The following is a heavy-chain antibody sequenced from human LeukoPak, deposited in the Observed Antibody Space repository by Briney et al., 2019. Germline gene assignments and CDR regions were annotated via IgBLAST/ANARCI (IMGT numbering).Heavy chain of an antibody. CDR3: ARGSGRWLQQYYFDY. CDR2: IIPIFGTA. Sequence: SVKVSCKASGYTFTGYYMHWVRQAPGQGLEWMGRIIPIFGTANYAQKFQGRVTITTDESTSTAYMELSSLRSEDTAVYYCARGSGRWLQQYYFDYWGQGTLVTVSS. V-gene: IGHV1-69*05. CDR1: GYTFTGYY. D-gene: IGHD5-24*01. J-gene: IGHJ4*02.